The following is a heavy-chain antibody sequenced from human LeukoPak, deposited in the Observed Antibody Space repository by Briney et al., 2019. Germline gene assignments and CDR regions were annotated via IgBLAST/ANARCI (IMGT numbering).Heavy chain of an antibody. CDR1: GYTLTELS. V-gene: IGHV1-24*01. D-gene: IGHD1-26*01. CDR3: ATGPLMWELASFDY. Sequence: GASVKVSCNVSGYTLTELSMHWVRQAPGKGLEWMGGFDPEDGETIYAQKFQGRVTMTEDTSTDTAYMELSSLRSEDTAGYYCATGPLMWELASFDYWGQGTLVTVSS. CDR2: FDPEDGET. J-gene: IGHJ4*02.